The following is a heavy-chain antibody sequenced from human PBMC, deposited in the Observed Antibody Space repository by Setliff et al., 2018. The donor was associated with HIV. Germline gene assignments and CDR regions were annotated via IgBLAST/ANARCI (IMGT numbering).Heavy chain of an antibody. V-gene: IGHV3-48*01. Sequence: GESLRLSCAASGFTFTIYSMDWVRLAPGKGLEWVSYITSSSSTIYYADSVKGRFTISRDDAKNSLYLQMNSLRAEDTAVYYCARGAATMAFDLWGQGTMVT. CDR3: ARGAATMAFDL. D-gene: IGHD6-25*01. CDR2: ITSSSSTI. CDR1: GFTFTIYS. J-gene: IGHJ3*01.